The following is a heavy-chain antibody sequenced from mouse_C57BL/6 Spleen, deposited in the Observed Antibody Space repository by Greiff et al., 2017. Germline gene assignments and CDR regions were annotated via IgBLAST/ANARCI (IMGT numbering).Heavy chain of an antibody. CDR2: INPGSGGT. D-gene: IGHD3-1*01. CDR1: GYAFTNYL. Sequence: QVQLKQSGAELVRPGTSVTVSCKASGYAFTNYLIEWVKQRPGQGLEWIGVINPGSGGTNYNEKFKGKATRTAEKSSSTAYMQLSSLTSEDSAVYFCARSSGTGFAYWGQGTLVTVSA. J-gene: IGHJ3*01. CDR3: ARSSGTGFAY. V-gene: IGHV1-54*01.